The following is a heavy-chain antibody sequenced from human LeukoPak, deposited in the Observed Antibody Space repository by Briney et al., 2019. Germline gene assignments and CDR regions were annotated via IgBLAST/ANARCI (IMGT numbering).Heavy chain of an antibody. D-gene: IGHD3-22*01. V-gene: IGHV1-2*02. Sequence: GASVKVSCKASGYIFSDYYMHWVRQAPGQGLEWMGWIKPDSGGTNYEQKFQGRVTMTEDTSTDTAYMELSSLRSEDTAVYYCATDARHAMIVVPQPFDYWGQGTLVTVSS. J-gene: IGHJ4*02. CDR3: ATDARHAMIVVPQPFDY. CDR1: GYIFSDYY. CDR2: IKPDSGGT.